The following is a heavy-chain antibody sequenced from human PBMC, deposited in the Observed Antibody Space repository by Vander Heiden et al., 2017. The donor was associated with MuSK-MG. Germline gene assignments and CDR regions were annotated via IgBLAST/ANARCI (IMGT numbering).Heavy chain of an antibody. J-gene: IGHJ6*03. CDR1: GYSMISGYY. Sequence: VQLHDSCPGLVKPSETLCLTCNVAGYSMISGYYWGWLRQARGKGMEWNGSIYHSASTYYNTSIKSRDNRTVDTSKNQFSLKLRYVTAADTAVYYCARVSLNRYYYHMDVWGKGTTVTVSS. V-gene: IGHV4-38-2*02. CDR3: ARVSLNRYYYHMDV. CDR2: IYHSAST.